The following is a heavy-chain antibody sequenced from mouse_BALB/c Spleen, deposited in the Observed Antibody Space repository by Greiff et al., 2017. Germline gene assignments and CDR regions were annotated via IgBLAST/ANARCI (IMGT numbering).Heavy chain of an antibody. CDR2: IRNKANGYTT. J-gene: IGHJ4*01. CDR1: GFTFTDYY. CDR3: ARDRYYYAMDY. V-gene: IGHV7-3*02. Sequence: EVHLVESGGGLVQPGGSLRLSCATSGFTFTDYYMSWVRQPPGKALEWLGFIRNKANGYTTEYSASVKGRFTISRDNSQSILYLQMNTLRAEDSATYYCARDRYYYAMDYWCQGTSVTVSS.